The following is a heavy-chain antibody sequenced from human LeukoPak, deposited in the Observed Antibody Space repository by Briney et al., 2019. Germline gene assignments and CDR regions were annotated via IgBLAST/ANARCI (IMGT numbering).Heavy chain of an antibody. CDR2: INYSGST. V-gene: IGHV4-39*01. CDR1: GGSISSSSYY. D-gene: IGHD3-3*01. Sequence: PSETLSLTCTVSGGSISSSSYYWGWIRQPPGKGLEWIGNINYSGSTSYNPSLKSRVTISVDTSKNQFSLKLSSVTAADTAIYYCAADFWSGYSWFDPWGQGTLVTVSS. CDR3: AADFWSGYSWFDP. J-gene: IGHJ5*02.